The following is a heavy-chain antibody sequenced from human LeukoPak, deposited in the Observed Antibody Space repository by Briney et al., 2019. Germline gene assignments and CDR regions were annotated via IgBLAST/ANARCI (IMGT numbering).Heavy chain of an antibody. V-gene: IGHV4-39*07. CDR1: GGSMSSSSYY. CDR3: ARDLRDGYNYSPYYDY. Sequence: PSETLSLTCTVSGGSMSSSSYYWAWIRQPPGKGLEWIASIYYNGDTYYNMSLKSRVTILIDSSKNQFSLKVTSVTAADTAVYFCARDLRDGYNYSPYYDYWGQGTLVTVSS. D-gene: IGHD5-24*01. J-gene: IGHJ4*02. CDR2: IYYNGDT.